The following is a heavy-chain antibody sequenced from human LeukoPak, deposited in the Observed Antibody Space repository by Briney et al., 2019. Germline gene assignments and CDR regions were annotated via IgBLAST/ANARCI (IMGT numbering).Heavy chain of an antibody. V-gene: IGHV3-15*01. CDR1: GFTFSNAW. CDR3: TSCSPFRGVIITNY. CDR2: IKSKTDGGTT. D-gene: IGHD3-10*01. Sequence: GGSLRLSCAASGFTFSNAWMSWVRQAPGKGLEWVGRIKSKTDGGTTDYAAPVKGRFTISRDDSKNTLYLQMNSLKTEDTAVYYCTSCSPFRGVIITNYWGQGTLVTVSS. J-gene: IGHJ4*02.